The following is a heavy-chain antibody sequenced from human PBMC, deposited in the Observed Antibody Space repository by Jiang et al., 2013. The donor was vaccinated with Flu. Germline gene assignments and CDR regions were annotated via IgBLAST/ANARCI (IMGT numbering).Heavy chain of an antibody. CDR3: ARAPNDYGGEVDY. D-gene: IGHD4-23*01. J-gene: IGHJ4*02. V-gene: IGHV4-4*02. CDR1: AGSIRSSDW. CDR2: IFQSGST. Sequence: GPGLVKPSGTLSLTCNASAGSIRSSDWWSWVRQPPGKGLEWIGEIFQSGSTKYNPSLKSRVTISVDESKSQVSLKVNSVTAADTAVYYCARAPNDYGGEVDYWGQGTLVTVSS.